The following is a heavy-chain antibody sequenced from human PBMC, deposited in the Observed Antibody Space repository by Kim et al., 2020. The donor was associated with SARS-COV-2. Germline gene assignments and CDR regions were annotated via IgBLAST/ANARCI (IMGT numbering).Heavy chain of an antibody. D-gene: IGHD3-3*01. Sequence: GGSLRLSCTASGFTFGDYAMSWVRQAPGKGLEWVGFIRSKAYGGTTEYAASVKGRFTISRDDSKSIAYLQMNSLKTEDTAVYYCTRESFGVVILDDYYYYYGMDVWGQGTTVTVSS. J-gene: IGHJ6*02. CDR1: GFTFGDYA. V-gene: IGHV3-49*04. CDR2: IRSKAYGGTT. CDR3: TRESFGVVILDDYYYYYGMDV.